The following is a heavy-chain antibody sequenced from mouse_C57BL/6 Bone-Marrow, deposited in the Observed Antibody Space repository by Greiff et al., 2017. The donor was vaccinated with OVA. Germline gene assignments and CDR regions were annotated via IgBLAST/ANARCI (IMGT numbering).Heavy chain of an antibody. CDR2: IDPETGGT. D-gene: IGHD2-12*01. CDR3: TRGYSDCDALDY. Sequence: VQLQQPGAELVRPGASVTLSCKASGYTFTDYEMHWVKQTPVHGLEWIGAIDPETGGTAYNQKFKGKAILTADKPSSTAYMQLSSLTSEDSEVYSCTRGYSDCDALDYWGRGTAVTVSS. V-gene: IGHV1-15*01. J-gene: IGHJ4*01. CDR1: GYTFTDYE.